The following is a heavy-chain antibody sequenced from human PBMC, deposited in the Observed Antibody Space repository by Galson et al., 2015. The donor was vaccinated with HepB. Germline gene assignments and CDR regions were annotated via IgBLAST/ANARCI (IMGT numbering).Heavy chain of an antibody. CDR3: ARASESGDGDFGY. CDR1: GYTLTAHY. CDR2: INPYSGDT. Sequence: SVKVSCKASGYTLTAHYMHWVRQAPGQGLEWMGWINPYSGDTYYPQNFQGRVTMTRDTSISPVYMEVRSLRPGDTAVYYCARASESGDGDFGYWGPGTLVTVSS. J-gene: IGHJ4*02. D-gene: IGHD3-10*01. V-gene: IGHV1-2*02.